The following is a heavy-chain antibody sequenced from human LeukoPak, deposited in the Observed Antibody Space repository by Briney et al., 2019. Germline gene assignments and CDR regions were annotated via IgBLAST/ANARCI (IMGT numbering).Heavy chain of an antibody. J-gene: IGHJ4*02. V-gene: IGHV3-23*01. D-gene: IGHD1-26*01. Sequence: GGSLRLSCAAFSGFAMSWVRQAPGRGLEWVSVINGRGDDTYYPDSVKGRFTISRDNSNNTLYLQMNSLRAEDTAVYYCAKGHGSSSSFFDSWGQGILVTVSS. CDR1: SGFA. CDR3: AKGHGSSSSFFDS. CDR2: INGRGDDT.